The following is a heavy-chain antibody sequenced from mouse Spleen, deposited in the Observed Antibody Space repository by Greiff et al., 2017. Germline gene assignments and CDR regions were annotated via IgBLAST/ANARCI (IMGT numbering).Heavy chain of an antibody. CDR2: ISSGGGST. Sequence: EVQGVESGGGLVKPGGSLKLSCAASGFAFSSYDMSWVRQTPEKRLEWVAYISSGGGSTYYPDTVKGRFTISRDNAKNTLYLQMSSLKSEDTAMYYCARQDYYGSREFAYWGQGTLVTVSA. CDR1: GFAFSSYD. V-gene: IGHV5-12-1*01. CDR3: ARQDYYGSREFAY. J-gene: IGHJ3*01. D-gene: IGHD1-1*01.